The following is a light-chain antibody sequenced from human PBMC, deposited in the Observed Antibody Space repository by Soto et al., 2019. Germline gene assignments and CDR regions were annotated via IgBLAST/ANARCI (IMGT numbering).Light chain of an antibody. CDR3: QQYNSFPT. CDR1: QSISSW. V-gene: IGKV1-5*03. J-gene: IGKJ1*01. CDR2: KAS. Sequence: DIQMTQSPSTLSASIGDRVTITCRASQSISSWLAWYQQKPGKAPKLLIHKASSLESGVPSRFSGSGSETEFTLTISGLQPDDFATYYCQQYNSFPTFGQGTKVEIK.